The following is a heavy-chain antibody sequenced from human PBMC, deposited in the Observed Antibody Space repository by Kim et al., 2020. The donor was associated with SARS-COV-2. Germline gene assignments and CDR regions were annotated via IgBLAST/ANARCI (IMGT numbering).Heavy chain of an antibody. CDR2: IWYDGSNK. V-gene: IGHV3-33*08. D-gene: IGHD1-26*01. CDR3: AREGQVGGTYGAFDI. CDR1: GFTFSSYG. Sequence: GGSLRLSCAASGFTFSSYGMHWVRQAPGKGLEWVAVIWYDGSNKYYADSVKGRFTISRDNSKNTLYLQMNNLRAEDTAVYYCAREGQVGGTYGAFDIWGQGTMVTVSS. J-gene: IGHJ3*02.